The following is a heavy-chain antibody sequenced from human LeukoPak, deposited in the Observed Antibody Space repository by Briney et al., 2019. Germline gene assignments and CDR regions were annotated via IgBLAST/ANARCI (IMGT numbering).Heavy chain of an antibody. CDR2: TTNTPNAYTT. Sequence: GGSLTLSCAASGFTFTNHYMDWVRQAPGMGLEWIARTTNTPNAYTTAYAASVRGRFTVSRDDSKSLLHLQMSGLKTDDTAVYYCGRDTATAIDYWGRGTLVTVSS. CDR3: GRDTATAIDY. V-gene: IGHV3-72*01. CDR1: GFTFTNHY. J-gene: IGHJ4*02. D-gene: IGHD5-18*01.